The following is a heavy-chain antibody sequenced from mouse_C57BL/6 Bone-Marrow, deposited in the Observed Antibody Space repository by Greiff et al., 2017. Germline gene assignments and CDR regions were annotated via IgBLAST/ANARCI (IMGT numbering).Heavy chain of an antibody. Sequence: QVQLQQPGAELVMPGASVKLSCKASGYTFTSYWMHWVKQRPGQGLEWIGEIDPSDSYTNYNQKFKGKSTLTVDKSSSTAYMQLSSLTSEDSAVYYCARLLYYDHNEGDYWSQGTTLTVSS. V-gene: IGHV1-69*01. J-gene: IGHJ2*01. D-gene: IGHD2-4*01. CDR2: IDPSDSYT. CDR1: GYTFTSYW. CDR3: ARLLYYDHNEGDY.